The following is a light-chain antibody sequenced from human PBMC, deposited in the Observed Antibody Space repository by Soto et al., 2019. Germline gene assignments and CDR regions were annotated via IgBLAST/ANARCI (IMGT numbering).Light chain of an antibody. CDR1: QGIRND. J-gene: IGKJ2*01. CDR2: AAS. CDR3: LQDYNYPRT. Sequence: AIQMTQSPSSLSASVGDRVTITCRASQGIRNDLGWYQQKPGKAPKLLIYAASTLQSGVPSRFSGSGSGTDFTLTISSLQPEDCANYYCLQDYNYPRTFGQGTKLEIK. V-gene: IGKV1-6*01.